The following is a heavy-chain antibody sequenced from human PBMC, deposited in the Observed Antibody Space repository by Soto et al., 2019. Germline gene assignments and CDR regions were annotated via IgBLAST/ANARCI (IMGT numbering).Heavy chain of an antibody. Sequence: ASVKVSCKASGYTFTSYDINWVRQATGQGLEWMGWMNPNSGNTGYAQKFQGRVTMTRNTSISTAYMELSSLRSEDTAVYYCARSDYDILTGYYNLIDYWGQGTLVTVSS. CDR3: ARSDYDILTGYYNLIDY. CDR2: MNPNSGNT. J-gene: IGHJ4*02. D-gene: IGHD3-9*01. V-gene: IGHV1-8*01. CDR1: GYTFTSYD.